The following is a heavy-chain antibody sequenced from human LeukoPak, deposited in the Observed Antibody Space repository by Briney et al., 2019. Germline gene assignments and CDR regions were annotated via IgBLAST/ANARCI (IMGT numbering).Heavy chain of an antibody. J-gene: IGHJ4*02. D-gene: IGHD3-22*01. CDR2: ISSSGSTI. Sequence: PGGSLRLSCAASGFTFSDYYMSWIRQAPGKGLEWVSYISSSGSTIYYADSVKGRFTISRDNAKNSLYLQMNSLRAEDTAVYYCARDRTPDAYYYDSSGVWGQGTLVTVSS. CDR3: ARDRTPDAYYYDSSGV. CDR1: GFTFSDYY. V-gene: IGHV3-11*01.